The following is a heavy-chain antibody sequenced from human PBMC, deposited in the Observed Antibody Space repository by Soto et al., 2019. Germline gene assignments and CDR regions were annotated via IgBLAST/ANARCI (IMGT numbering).Heavy chain of an antibody. CDR2: IIPILETP. CDR1: GGTFSTYT. D-gene: IGHD3-16*01. J-gene: IGHJ5*02. Sequence: QVQLVQSGAEVKKPGASVKVSCKASGGTFSTYTITWVRQAPGQGPEWMGGIIPILETPNYAQKFQGSVTITADESTTTAHMELSSLSSEDTAIYYCARERGGRVSPWGQATLVTVSS. CDR3: ARERGGRVSP. V-gene: IGHV1-69*16.